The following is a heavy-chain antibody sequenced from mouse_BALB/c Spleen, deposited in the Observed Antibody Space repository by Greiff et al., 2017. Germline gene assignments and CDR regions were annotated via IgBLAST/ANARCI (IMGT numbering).Heavy chain of an antibody. CDR2: ISYSGST. D-gene: IGHD2-4*01. CDR3: ARDYDYPYYAMDY. V-gene: IGHV3-2*02. J-gene: IGHJ4*01. CDR1: GYSITSDYA. Sequence: EVQLQQSGPGLVKPSQSLSLTCTVTGYSITSDYAWNWIRQFPGNKLEWMGYISYSGSTSYNPYLNSRISITRDTSKNQFFLQLNSVTTEDTATYYCARDYDYPYYAMDYWGQGTSVTVSS.